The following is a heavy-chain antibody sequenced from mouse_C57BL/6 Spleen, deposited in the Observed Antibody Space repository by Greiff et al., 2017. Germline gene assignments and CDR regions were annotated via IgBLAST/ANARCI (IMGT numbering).Heavy chain of an antibody. CDR2: ISSGGDYI. J-gene: IGHJ4*01. CDR1: GFTFSSYA. D-gene: IGHD1-1*01. Sequence: EVKLMESGEGLVKPGGSLKLSCAASGFTFSSYAMSWVRQTPEKRLEWVAYISSGGDYIYYADTVKGRFTISRDNARNTLYLQMSSLKSEDTAMYYCTRAGGGSLIDYAMDYWGQGTSVTVSS. CDR3: TRAGGGSLIDYAMDY. V-gene: IGHV5-9-1*02.